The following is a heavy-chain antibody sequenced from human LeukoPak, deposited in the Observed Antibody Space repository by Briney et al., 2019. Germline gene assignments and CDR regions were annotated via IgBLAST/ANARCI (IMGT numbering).Heavy chain of an antibody. CDR3: ARDRMGIAVAGTRDFDY. V-gene: IGHV3-11*04. J-gene: IGHJ4*02. D-gene: IGHD6-19*01. Sequence: GGSLRLSCAASGFTFSDYYMSWIRQAPGKGLEWVSHISSSGSTIYYADSVKGRFTISRDNAKNSLYLQMNSLRAEDTAVYYCARDRMGIAVAGTRDFDYWGQGTLVTVSS. CDR1: GFTFSDYY. CDR2: ISSSGSTI.